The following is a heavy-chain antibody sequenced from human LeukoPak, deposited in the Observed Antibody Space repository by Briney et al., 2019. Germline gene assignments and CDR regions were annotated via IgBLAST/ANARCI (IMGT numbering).Heavy chain of an antibody. D-gene: IGHD3/OR15-3a*01. CDR3: ARETSRTGGYYFDY. J-gene: IGHJ4*02. V-gene: IGHV4-4*07. CDR1: GGSISSYY. CDR2: IYTSGST. Sequence: SETLSLTCTVSGGSISSYYWSWIRQPAGKGLEWIGRIYTSGSTNYNPSLKSRVTMSVDTSKNQFSLELSSVTAADTAVYFCARETSRTGGYYFDYWGQGTLVTVSS.